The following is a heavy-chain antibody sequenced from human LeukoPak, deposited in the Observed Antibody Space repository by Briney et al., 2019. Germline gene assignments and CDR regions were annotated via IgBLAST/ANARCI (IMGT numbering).Heavy chain of an antibody. CDR3: ARLAMVRGGGLDP. CDR1: GGSISSGGYY. J-gene: IGHJ5*02. V-gene: IGHV4-31*03. CDR2: IYYSGST. D-gene: IGHD3-10*01. Sequence: SETLSLTCTVSGGSISSGGYYWSWIRQHPGKGLEWIGYIYYSGSTYYNPSLKSRVTISVDTSKNQFSLKLSSVTAADTAVYYCARLAMVRGGGLDPWGQGTLVTVSS.